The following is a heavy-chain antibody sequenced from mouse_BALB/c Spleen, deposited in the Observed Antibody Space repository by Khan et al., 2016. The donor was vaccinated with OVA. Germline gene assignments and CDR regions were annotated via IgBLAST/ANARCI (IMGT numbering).Heavy chain of an antibody. J-gene: IGHJ3*01. V-gene: IGHV2-2*02. CDR1: GFSLTSYG. Sequence: VQLQESGPGLVQPSQSLSITCTVSGFSLTSYGVHWVRQSPGKGLEWLGVIWSGGSTDYNAAFIPRLNISKDNSKSQAFFKRNSLQASDTAIYYCARNYDYDEGLAYWGQGTLVTVSA. CDR3: ARNYDYDEGLAY. CDR2: IWSGGST. D-gene: IGHD2-4*01.